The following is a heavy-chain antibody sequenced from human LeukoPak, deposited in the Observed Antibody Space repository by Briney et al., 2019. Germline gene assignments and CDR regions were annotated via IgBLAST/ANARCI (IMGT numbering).Heavy chain of an antibody. CDR2: INSDGSST. J-gene: IGHJ4*02. CDR3: AKGNPIVVVTAALDY. D-gene: IGHD2-21*02. Sequence: PGGSLRLSCAASGFTFSSYWMHWVRQAPGKGLVWVSRINSDGSSTSYADSVKGRFTISRDNSKNTLYLQMNSLRAEDTAVYYCAKGNPIVVVTAALDYWGQGTLVTVSS. V-gene: IGHV3-74*01. CDR1: GFTFSSYW.